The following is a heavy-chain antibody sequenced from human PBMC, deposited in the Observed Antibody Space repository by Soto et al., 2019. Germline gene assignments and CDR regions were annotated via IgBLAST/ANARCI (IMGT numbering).Heavy chain of an antibody. D-gene: IGHD1-26*01. V-gene: IGHV6-1*01. CDR3: VRLIGNSWLDF. Sequence: QVQLQQSEPGLLKPSQTLSLTCAISGDSVSSSSVTWNWIRHSPSRGLEWLGRTYYRSKWYNDYAESVKSRITINPDTSKNQFSLHLNSVTPEDTAVYYCVRLIGNSWLDFWGQGTLVTVSS. CDR1: GDSVSSSSVT. J-gene: IGHJ5*01. CDR2: TYYRSKWYN.